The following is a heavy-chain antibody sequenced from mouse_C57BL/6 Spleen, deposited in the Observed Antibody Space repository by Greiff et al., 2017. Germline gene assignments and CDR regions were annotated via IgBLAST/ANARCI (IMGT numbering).Heavy chain of an antibody. Sequence: EVQLQQSGPELVKPGASVKIPCKASGYTFTDYNMAWVKQSHGKSLEWIGDINPNNGGTIYNQKFKGKATLTVDKSSSTAYMELSSLTSEDTSVYYCARRHYYGSRRYAMDYWGQGTSVTVSS. J-gene: IGHJ4*01. CDR2: INPNNGGT. V-gene: IGHV1-18*01. D-gene: IGHD1-1*01. CDR3: ARRHYYGSRRYAMDY. CDR1: GYTFTDYN.